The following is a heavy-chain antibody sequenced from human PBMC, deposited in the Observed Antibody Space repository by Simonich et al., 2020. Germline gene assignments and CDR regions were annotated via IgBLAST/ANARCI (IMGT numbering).Heavy chain of an antibody. J-gene: IGHJ4*02. V-gene: IGHV3-21*01. Sequence: GGGLVKPGGSLRLSCAASGFTFSSYSMNWVRQAPGKGLEWVSSIISSSSYIYYADSVKGRFTSSRDNAKNSLYLQMNSLRAEDTAVYYCARDTSYYGSGSYYFDYWGQGTLVTVSS. D-gene: IGHD3-10*01. CDR1: GFTFSSYS. CDR2: IISSSSYI. CDR3: ARDTSYYGSGSYYFDY.